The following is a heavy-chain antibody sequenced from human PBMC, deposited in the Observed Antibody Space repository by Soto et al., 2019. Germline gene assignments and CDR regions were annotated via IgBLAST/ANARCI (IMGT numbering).Heavy chain of an antibody. CDR3: AKSTYYGSGRRNYYYYYMDV. V-gene: IGHV3-23*01. D-gene: IGHD3-10*01. CDR1: GFTFSSYA. Sequence: GGSLRLSCAASGFTFSSYAMSWVRQAPGKGLEWVSAISGSGGNTYYADSVKGRFTISRDNSKNTLYLQMNSLRVEDTAVYYCAKSTYYGSGRRNYYYYYMDVWGKGTTVTVSS. J-gene: IGHJ6*03. CDR2: ISGSGGNT.